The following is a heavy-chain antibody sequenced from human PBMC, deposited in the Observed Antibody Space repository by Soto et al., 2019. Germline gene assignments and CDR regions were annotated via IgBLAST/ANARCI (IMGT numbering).Heavy chain of an antibody. CDR3: ARLNANDAFDI. CDR1: GGSISSSSYY. CDR2: IYYSGST. J-gene: IGHJ3*02. Sequence: LSXSCTFSGGSISSSSYYWGWIRQPPGKGLEWIGSIYYSGSTYYNPSLKSRVTISVDTSKNQFSLKLSSVTAADTAVYYCARLNANDAFDIWGQGTMVTVSS. V-gene: IGHV4-39*01.